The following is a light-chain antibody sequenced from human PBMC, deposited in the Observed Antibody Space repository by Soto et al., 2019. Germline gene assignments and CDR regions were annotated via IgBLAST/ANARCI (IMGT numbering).Light chain of an antibody. V-gene: IGKV3-20*01. J-gene: IGKJ5*01. Sequence: EIVLTQSPGTLSLSPGERATLSCSASQSVSSSYLAWYQQKPGQAPRLLIYGASSRATGIPDRFSGTGSETDFTLTISRLEPEDFAVYYCQQYGSSPGAFGQGTRLEIK. CDR2: GAS. CDR1: QSVSSSY. CDR3: QQYGSSPGA.